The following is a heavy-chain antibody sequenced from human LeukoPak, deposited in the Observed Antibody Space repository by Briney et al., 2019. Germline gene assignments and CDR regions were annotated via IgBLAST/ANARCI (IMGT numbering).Heavy chain of an antibody. J-gene: IGHJ6*02. V-gene: IGHV4-59*01. Sequence: PSETLSLTCXXSGGSISSYYWSWIRQPPGKGLEWIGYIYYSGSTNYNPSLKSRVTISADTSKNQFSLKLSSVTAADTAVYYCARGRGYSYGDDYYYGMDVWGQGTTVTVSS. CDR3: ARGRGYSYGDDYYYGMDV. CDR1: GGSISSYY. D-gene: IGHD5-18*01. CDR2: IYYSGST.